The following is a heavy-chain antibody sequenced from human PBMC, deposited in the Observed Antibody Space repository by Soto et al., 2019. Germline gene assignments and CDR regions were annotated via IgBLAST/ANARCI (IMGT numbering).Heavy chain of an antibody. D-gene: IGHD6-13*01. V-gene: IGHV1-8*01. CDR2: MNPNSGNT. J-gene: IGHJ4*02. CDR3: ARARSLRSSWYRGNYYFDF. CDR1: GYTFTSYD. Sequence: VKVSCKASGYTFTSYDINWVRQATGQGLEWMGWMNPNSGNTGYAQKFQGRVTMTRNTSISTAYMELSSLRSEDTAVYYCARARSLRSSWYRGNYYFDFWGQETQVTVSS.